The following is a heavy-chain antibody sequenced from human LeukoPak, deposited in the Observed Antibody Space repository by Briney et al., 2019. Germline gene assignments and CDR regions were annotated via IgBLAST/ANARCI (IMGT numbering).Heavy chain of an antibody. J-gene: IGHJ4*02. CDR1: GYTFTGYY. V-gene: IGHV1-2*02. D-gene: IGHD6-13*01. CDR3: AREIYSSSSFDY. Sequence: HRASVKVSCKASGYTFTGYYMHWVRQAPGQGLEWMGWINPNSGGTNYAQKFQGRVTMTTDTSTSTAYMELRSLRAEDTAVYYCAREIYSSSSFDYWGQGTLVTVSS. CDR2: INPNSGGT.